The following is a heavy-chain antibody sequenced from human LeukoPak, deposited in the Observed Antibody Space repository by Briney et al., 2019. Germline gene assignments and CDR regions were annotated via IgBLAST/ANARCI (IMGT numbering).Heavy chain of an antibody. CDR1: EFDFSTHA. Sequence: PGGSLRLSCAASEFDFSTHAMTWVRQAPGKGLEWVSAFSISGTKTYYADSVKGRLTISRDNSKNTLYLQMYSLRAEDTAVYYCANEIRPNDYWGQGTLVTVSS. CDR3: ANEIRPNDY. J-gene: IGHJ4*02. D-gene: IGHD4-17*01. CDR2: FSISGTKT. V-gene: IGHV3-23*01.